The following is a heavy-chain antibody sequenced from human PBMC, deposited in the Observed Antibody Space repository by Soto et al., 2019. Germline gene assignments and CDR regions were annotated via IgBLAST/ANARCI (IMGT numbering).Heavy chain of an antibody. CDR3: AKCFRNYAADSFDN. J-gene: IGHJ4*02. Sequence: EVQLLESGGGLVQPGGSLRLSCAASGFTFNNYAMSWVRQAPGKGLEWVSTITGGGAGTYYADSVKGRFTISRDNSNNMLYLQMNSLRVEDTALYYCAKCFRNYAADSFDNWGQGTLVTVSS. CDR2: ITGGGAGT. V-gene: IGHV3-23*01. D-gene: IGHD4-4*01. CDR1: GFTFNNYA.